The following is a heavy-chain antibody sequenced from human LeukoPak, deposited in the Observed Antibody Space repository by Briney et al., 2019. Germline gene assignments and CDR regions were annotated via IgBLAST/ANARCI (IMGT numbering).Heavy chain of an antibody. D-gene: IGHD3-10*01. CDR3: VSSAYYFDY. CDR1: GFTFSSYW. J-gene: IGHJ4*02. CDR2: IKEDGSEK. V-gene: IGHV3-7*01. Sequence: GSLRLSCAASGFTFSSYWMTWVRQAPGKGLEWVANIKEDGSEKYYVDSVQGRFTISRDNAKNSLYLQLNSLRVDDTAVYYCVSSAYYFDYWGQGTLVTVSS.